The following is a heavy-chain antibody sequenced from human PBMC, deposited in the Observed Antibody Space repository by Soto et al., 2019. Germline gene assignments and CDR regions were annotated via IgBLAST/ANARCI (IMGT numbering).Heavy chain of an antibody. CDR2: ISRSGGGT. V-gene: IGHV3-23*01. Sequence: GGSLRLSCAASGFTFGTYAMSWVRQAPGKGLEWVSAISRSGGGTYYADSVQGRFTISRDNYKNTLYLQMNSLRAEDTAIYYCARDQDGYSNFDYWGLGTLVTVSS. J-gene: IGHJ4*02. D-gene: IGHD5-18*01. CDR3: ARDQDGYSNFDY. CDR1: GFTFGTYA.